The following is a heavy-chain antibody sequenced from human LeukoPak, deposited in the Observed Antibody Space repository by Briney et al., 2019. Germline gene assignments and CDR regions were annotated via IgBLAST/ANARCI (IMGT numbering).Heavy chain of an antibody. Sequence: GGSLRLSCAASGFTFNNFAMNWVRQAPGKGLEWVSGISGTSGSTFYADSVKGRFTISRDNSRDTLYLQLNGLRAEDTAVYFCAKGVRWAVPGSCLDYWGQGSLVVVSS. CDR2: ISGTSGST. CDR1: GFTFNNFA. J-gene: IGHJ4*02. V-gene: IGHV3-23*01. D-gene: IGHD6-19*01. CDR3: AKGVRWAVPGSCLDY.